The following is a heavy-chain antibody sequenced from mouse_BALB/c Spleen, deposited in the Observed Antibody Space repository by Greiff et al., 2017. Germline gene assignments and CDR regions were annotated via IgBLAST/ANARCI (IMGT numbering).Heavy chain of an antibody. CDR1: GYSITSGYY. J-gene: IGHJ3*01. CDR3: AREDGYYGGFAY. Sequence: EVKLMESGPGLVKPSQSLSLTCSVTGYSITSGYYWNWIRQFPGNKLEWMGYISYDGSNNYNPSLKNRISITRDTSKNQFFLKLNSVTTEDTATYYCAREDGYYGGFAYWGQGTLVTVSA. CDR2: ISYDGSN. V-gene: IGHV3-6*02. D-gene: IGHD2-3*01.